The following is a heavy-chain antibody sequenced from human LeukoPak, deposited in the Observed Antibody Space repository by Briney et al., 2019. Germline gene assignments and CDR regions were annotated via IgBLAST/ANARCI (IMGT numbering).Heavy chain of an antibody. CDR1: GFSFSSYG. V-gene: IGHV3-23*01. CDR3: AKAPVTSCRGAFCYPFDY. Sequence: GGSLRLSCATSGFSFSSYGMSWVRQAPGKGLEWVSAMSSGEDGKYYAASVRGRFTISRDTSRSTLYLQMNSLRAEDAAVYYCAKAPVTSCRGAFCYPFDYWGQGTLVTVSS. D-gene: IGHD2-15*01. J-gene: IGHJ4*02. CDR2: MSSGEDGK.